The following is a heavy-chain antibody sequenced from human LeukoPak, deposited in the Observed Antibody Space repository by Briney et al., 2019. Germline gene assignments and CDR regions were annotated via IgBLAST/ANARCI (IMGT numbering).Heavy chain of an antibody. V-gene: IGHV3-23*01. CDR3: AKSSSSWPRYYYYYGMDV. CDR1: GFTFSSYA. Sequence: GGSLRLSCAAPGFTFSSYAMSWVRRAPGKGLEWVSAISGSGGSTYYADSVKGRFTISRDNSKNTLYLQMNSLRAEDTAVYYCAKSSSSWPRYYYYYGMDVWGQGTTVTVSS. CDR2: ISGSGGST. D-gene: IGHD2-2*01. J-gene: IGHJ6*02.